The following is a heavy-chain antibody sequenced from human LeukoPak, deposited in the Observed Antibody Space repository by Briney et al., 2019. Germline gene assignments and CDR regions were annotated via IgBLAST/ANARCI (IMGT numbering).Heavy chain of an antibody. D-gene: IGHD3-22*01. V-gene: IGHV3-33*05. Sequence: GGSLRLSCAASGFTFSIYGMHWVRQAPGKGLEWLAHILLDGNNKYIGDSVKGRFTISRDNAKNSLYLQMNSLRVEDTAVYYCARHYYHSSGHGGYWGQGTLVTVSS. CDR2: ILLDGNNK. CDR3: ARHYYHSSGHGGY. CDR1: GFTFSIYG. J-gene: IGHJ4*02.